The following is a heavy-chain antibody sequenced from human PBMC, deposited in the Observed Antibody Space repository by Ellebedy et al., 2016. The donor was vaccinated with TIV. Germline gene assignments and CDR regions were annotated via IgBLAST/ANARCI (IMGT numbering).Heavy chain of an antibody. CDR1: GYTFTGYY. CDR3: ARDWDSTGDRSDFDY. CDR2: INPNSGGT. J-gene: IGHJ4*02. D-gene: IGHD7-27*01. Sequence: ASVKVSXXASGYTFTGYYMHWVRQAPGQGLEWMGWINPNSGGTNHAQKFQGRVTMTTDTSINTAYMELSRLTSDDTAVYYCARDWDSTGDRSDFDYWGQGTLVTVSS. V-gene: IGHV1-2*02.